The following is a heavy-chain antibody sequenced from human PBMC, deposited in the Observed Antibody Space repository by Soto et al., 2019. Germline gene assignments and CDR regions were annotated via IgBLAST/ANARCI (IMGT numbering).Heavy chain of an antibody. CDR3: ARHNYGSGSTYFDY. D-gene: IGHD3-10*01. V-gene: IGHV4-59*08. CDR2: IYYSGST. Sequence: PSETLSLTCTVSGGSISSYYWSWIRQPPGKGLEWIGYIYYSGSTNHNPSLKSRVTISVDTSKNQISLKLNSMTAADTAVYYCARHNYGSGSTYFDYWGQGTLVTVSS. CDR1: GGSISSYY. J-gene: IGHJ4*02.